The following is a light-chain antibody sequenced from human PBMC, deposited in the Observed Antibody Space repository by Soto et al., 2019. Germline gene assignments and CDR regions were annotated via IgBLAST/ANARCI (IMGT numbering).Light chain of an antibody. CDR1: QSVLYSSNNKNY. Sequence: DIVMTQSPDSLAVSLGERATINCKSSQSVLYSSNNKNYLAWYQQKPGQPPKLLIHWASTRESGVPDRFSGSGSGTDFTLTISSLQAEDVAVYYCQQYYGTPLTFGGGTMMEIK. V-gene: IGKV4-1*01. CDR2: WAS. J-gene: IGKJ4*01. CDR3: QQYYGTPLT.